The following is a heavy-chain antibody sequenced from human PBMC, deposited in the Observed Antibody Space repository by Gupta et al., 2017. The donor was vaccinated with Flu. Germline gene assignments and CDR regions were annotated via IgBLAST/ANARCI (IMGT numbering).Heavy chain of an antibody. Sequence: AQKFQGRVTMTRDTSISTAYMELSRLRSDDTAVYYCARDGLVVTASLGYWGQGTLVTVSS. J-gene: IGHJ4*02. CDR3: ARDGLVVTASLGY. D-gene: IGHD2-21*02. V-gene: IGHV1-2*02.